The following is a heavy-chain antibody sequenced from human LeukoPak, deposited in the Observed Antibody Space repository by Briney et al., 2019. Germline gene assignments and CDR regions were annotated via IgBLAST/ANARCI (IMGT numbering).Heavy chain of an antibody. D-gene: IGHD5-12*01. CDR1: VDTFSIYA. V-gene: IGHV1-69*05. J-gene: IGHJ4*02. CDR3: AREEGVSERGYSGYDS. CDR2: LIPIRGTA. Sequence: ASEKLSRNASVDTFSIYAISWVRHAPGQGLEWVGGLIPIRGTANYEQKFQARVTITTHDSTSTAYMELSSLRSEDTAVYYCAREEGVSERGYSGYDSWGQGTLVTVSS.